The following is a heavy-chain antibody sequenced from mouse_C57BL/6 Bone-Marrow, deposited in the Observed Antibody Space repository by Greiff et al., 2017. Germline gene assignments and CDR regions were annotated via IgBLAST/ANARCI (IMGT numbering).Heavy chain of an antibody. CDR2: IDPEDGET. CDR1: GFNITDYY. V-gene: IGHV14-2*01. CDR3: TRSLIYYGTNY. Sequence: EVQLQQSGAELVKPGASVKLSCTASGFNITDYYIHWVKQRTEQGLEWIGRIDPEDGETKYAPKFQDKATLTADTSSNTAYLQLSSLTSEDTAVYYCTRSLIYYGTNYWGQGTTLTVSS. J-gene: IGHJ2*01. D-gene: IGHD1-1*01.